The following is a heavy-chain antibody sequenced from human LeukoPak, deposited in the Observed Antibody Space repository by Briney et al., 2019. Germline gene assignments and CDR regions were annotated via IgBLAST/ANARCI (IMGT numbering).Heavy chain of an antibody. V-gene: IGHV4-61*08. CDR2: IYYSGST. CDR3: ARFSATAATNLRLNWFDP. D-gene: IGHD2-15*01. J-gene: IGHJ5*02. CDR1: GGSISSGDYY. Sequence: PSETLSLTCTVSGGSISSGDYYWSWIRQPPGKGLEWIGYIYYSGSTNYNPSLKSRVTISVDTSKNQFSLKLSSVTAADTAVYYCARFSATAATNLRLNWFDPWGQGTLVTLSS.